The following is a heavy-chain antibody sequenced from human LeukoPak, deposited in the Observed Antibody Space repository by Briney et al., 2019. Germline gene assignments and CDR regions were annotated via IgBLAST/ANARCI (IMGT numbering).Heavy chain of an antibody. D-gene: IGHD2-15*01. CDR3: ARVGVVAITGWFDP. J-gene: IGHJ5*02. CDR2: ISYDGNNK. V-gene: IGHV3-30*03. Sequence: PGRSLRLSCAASGFTFSSYVMHWVRQAPGKGLEWVAGISYDGNNKYYAESVKGRFTISRDNSKNTLYLQMNSLRAEDTAVYYCARVGVVAITGWFDPWGQGTLVTVSS. CDR1: GFTFSSYV.